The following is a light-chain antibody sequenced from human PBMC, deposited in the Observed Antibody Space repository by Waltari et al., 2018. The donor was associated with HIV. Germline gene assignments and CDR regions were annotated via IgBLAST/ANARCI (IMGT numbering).Light chain of an antibody. J-gene: IGLJ1*01. Sequence: QSVLTQPPSESATPGQRVTISCSGGSSNTGSNYVYWYQQIPGPAPKPHIHRNNQRPPRVPDPFSGSKSGTSASLAISGRQSEDEADYYCAAWDDSLNSFVFGTGTRVTVL. V-gene: IGLV1-47*01. CDR2: RNN. CDR3: AAWDDSLNSFV. CDR1: SSNTGSNY.